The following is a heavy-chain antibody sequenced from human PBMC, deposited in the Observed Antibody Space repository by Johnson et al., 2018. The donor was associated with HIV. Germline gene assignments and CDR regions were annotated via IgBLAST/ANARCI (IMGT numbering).Heavy chain of an antibody. J-gene: IGHJ3*02. V-gene: IGHV3-53*01. CDR1: GFTVSSNY. Sequence: VQLVESGGGLVKPGGSLRLSCAASGFTVSSNYMSWVRQAPGKGLEWVSVIYSGGSTYYADSVKGRFTISRDNAKNSLYLQMNSLRAEDSALYYCARVRSGGYYDAFDIWGQGTMVTVSS. D-gene: IGHD1-26*01. CDR3: ARVRSGGYYDAFDI. CDR2: IYSGGST.